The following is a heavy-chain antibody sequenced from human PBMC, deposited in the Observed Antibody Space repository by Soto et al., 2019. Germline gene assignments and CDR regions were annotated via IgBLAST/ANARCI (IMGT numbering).Heavy chain of an antibody. CDR3: AASTWFDP. J-gene: IGHJ5*02. Sequence: QLQLQESGPGLVKPSETLSLTCTVSGGSISSRGYYWGCIRQPPGKGLEWIGTIYYSGSTYSNPSLKRRVTISVDTSKNQFSLKLSSVTAADTAVYYCAASTWFDPWGQGTLVTVSS. CDR1: GGSISSRGYY. V-gene: IGHV4-39*01. D-gene: IGHD2-2*01. CDR2: IYYSGST.